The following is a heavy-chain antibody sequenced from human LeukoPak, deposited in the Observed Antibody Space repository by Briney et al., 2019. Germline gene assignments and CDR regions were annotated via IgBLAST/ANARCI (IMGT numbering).Heavy chain of an antibody. CDR2: ISSNGGST. Sequence: GRSLRLSCAASGFTFSSYAMHWVRQAPGKGLEYVSAISSNGGSTYYANSVKGRFTISRDNSKNTMYLQMGSLRAEDMAVYYCARDSTEYSSSWYNFDYWGQGTLVTVSS. V-gene: IGHV3-64*01. CDR1: GFTFSSYA. D-gene: IGHD6-13*01. J-gene: IGHJ4*02. CDR3: ARDSTEYSSSWYNFDY.